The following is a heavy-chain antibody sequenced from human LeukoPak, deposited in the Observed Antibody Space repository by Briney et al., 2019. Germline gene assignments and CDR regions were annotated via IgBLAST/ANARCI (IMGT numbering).Heavy chain of an antibody. CDR2: ISGGDGTT. CDR3: AKAGSLDIAARQNY. D-gene: IGHD6-6*01. V-gene: IGHV3-23*01. Sequence: GGSLRLSCAASGFTFSNYAMNWVRQAPGKGLEWVSGISGGDGTTFYADSVRGRFTISRDNSKNTLHLQMNSLRAEDTAVYFCAKAGSLDIAARQNYWGQGTLVTVSS. J-gene: IGHJ4*02. CDR1: GFTFSNYA.